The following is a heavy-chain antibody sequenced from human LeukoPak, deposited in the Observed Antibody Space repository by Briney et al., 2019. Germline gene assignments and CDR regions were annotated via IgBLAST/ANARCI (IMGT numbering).Heavy chain of an antibody. CDR3: TKGSNTWPSLFDY. D-gene: IGHD2-2*02. Sequence: GGSLRLSCAASGFNFEDYTMHWVRHTPGKGLEWVSLINWDGGSTYYADSVKGRFAISRDNNKNSLYLQMTSLRTEDAALYYCTKGSNTWPSLFDYWGQGTLVTVSS. V-gene: IGHV3-43*01. CDR2: INWDGGST. J-gene: IGHJ4*02. CDR1: GFNFEDYT.